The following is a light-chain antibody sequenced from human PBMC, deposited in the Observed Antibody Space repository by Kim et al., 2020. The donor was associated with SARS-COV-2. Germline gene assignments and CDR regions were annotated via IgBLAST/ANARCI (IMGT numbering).Light chain of an antibody. CDR2: DAS. CDR1: QSNSSW. CDR3: QQYNNYSGT. V-gene: IGKV1-5*01. Sequence: AAVGDRVTITCRASQSNSSWLAWYQQKPGKAPKLLIYDASSLESGVPSRFSGSGSGTEFTLTISSLQPDDFATYYCQQYNNYSGTFGQGTKVDIK. J-gene: IGKJ1*01.